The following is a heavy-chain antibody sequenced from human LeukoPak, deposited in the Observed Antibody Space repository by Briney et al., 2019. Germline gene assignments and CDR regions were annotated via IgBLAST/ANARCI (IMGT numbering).Heavy chain of an antibody. CDR2: INHSGST. Sequence: SETLSLTCAVYGGSFSGYYWSWISQPPGKGPEWIGEINHSGSTNYNPSLKSRVTISVDTSKNQFSLKLSSVTAADTAVYYCARGRYGGNSRNFGAGGRTYYFDYWGQGTLVTVSS. CDR3: ARGRYGGNSRNFGAGGRTYYFDY. J-gene: IGHJ4*02. V-gene: IGHV4-34*01. CDR1: GGSFSGYY. D-gene: IGHD4-23*01.